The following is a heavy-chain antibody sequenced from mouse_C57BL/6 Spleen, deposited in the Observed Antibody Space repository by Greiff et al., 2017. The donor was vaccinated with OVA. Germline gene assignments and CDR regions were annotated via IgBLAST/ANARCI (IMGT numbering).Heavy chain of an antibody. D-gene: IGHD2-1*01. J-gene: IGHJ4*01. Sequence: EVQRVESGGGLVKPGGSLKLSCAASGFTFSDYGMHWVRQAPEKGLEWVAYISSGSSTIYYADTVKGRFTISIDNAKNTLFLQMTSLMSEDTAMYYCARKEYGNYYYAMDYWGQGTSVTVSS. V-gene: IGHV5-17*01. CDR2: ISSGSSTI. CDR3: ARKEYGNYYYAMDY. CDR1: GFTFSDYG.